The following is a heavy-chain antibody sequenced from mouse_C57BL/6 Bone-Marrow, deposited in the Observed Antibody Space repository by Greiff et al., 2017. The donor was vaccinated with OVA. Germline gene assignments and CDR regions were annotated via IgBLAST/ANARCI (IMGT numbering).Heavy chain of an antibody. J-gene: IGHJ1*03. Sequence: QVQLQQPGAELVKPGASVKMSCKASGYTFTSYWITWVKQRPGQGLEWIGDIYPGSGSTNYNKKFKSKATLTVGTSSSTAYMQLSSLTSEDAAVYYCAKYGNCDCYFDVWGTGTTVTVSS. CDR2: IYPGSGST. CDR3: AKYGNCDCYFDV. D-gene: IGHD1-1*01. V-gene: IGHV1-55*01. CDR1: GYTFTSYW.